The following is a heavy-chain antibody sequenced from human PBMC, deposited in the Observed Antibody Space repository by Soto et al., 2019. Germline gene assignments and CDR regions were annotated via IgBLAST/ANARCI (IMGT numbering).Heavy chain of an antibody. D-gene: IGHD2-2*01. J-gene: IGHJ6*02. CDR1: GDSVSSNSAA. CDR2: TYYRSKWYN. V-gene: IGHV6-1*01. CDR3: ARGGLYCGSTSCEGGGHYGMDV. Sequence: SHSLSRPCAISGDSVSSNSAAWNWIRQFPSRGLEWLERTYYRSKWYNDYAVSVKSRIIINPDNSKNQLYLQLNSVTPEDTAVYYCARGGLYCGSTSCEGGGHYGMDVWGHGTRSTVS.